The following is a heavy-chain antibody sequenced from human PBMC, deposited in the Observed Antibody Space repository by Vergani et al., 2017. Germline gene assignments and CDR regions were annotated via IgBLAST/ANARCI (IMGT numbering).Heavy chain of an antibody. CDR1: GGSISSGSYY. D-gene: IGHD6-19*01. CDR2: IYTSGST. J-gene: IGHJ4*02. Sequence: QVQLQQWGAGLLKPSQTLSLTCTVSGGSISSGSYYWSWIRQPAGKGLEWIGRIYTSGSTNYNPSLKSRVTISVDTSKNQFSLKLSSVTAADTAVYYCAASRYSSGWSHFDYWGQGTLVTVSS. V-gene: IGHV4-61*02. CDR3: AASRYSSGWSHFDY.